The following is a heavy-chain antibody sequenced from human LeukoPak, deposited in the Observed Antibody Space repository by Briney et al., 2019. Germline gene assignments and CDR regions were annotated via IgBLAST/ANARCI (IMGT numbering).Heavy chain of an antibody. D-gene: IGHD3-10*01. V-gene: IGHV4-4*07. J-gene: IGHJ4*02. CDR3: ARDRGSGIDY. CDR2: IYTSGTT. Sequence: SETLSLTCTVSGGSISSYFWSWIRQPAGKGLEWVGRIYTSGTTSYNASLKSRVTMSVDTSKNQFSLKLSSVTAADTAVYYCARDRGSGIDYWGQGTPVTVSS. CDR1: GGSISSYF.